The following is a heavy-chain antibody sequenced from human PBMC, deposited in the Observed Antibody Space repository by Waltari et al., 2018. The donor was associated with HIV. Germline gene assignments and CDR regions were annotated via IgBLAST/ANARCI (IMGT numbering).Heavy chain of an antibody. V-gene: IGHV3-23*01. CDR1: GFSFSTYA. CDR3: AKMSKSWLLAAGTFDY. Sequence: EVQLLESGGALVQTGGSLRLSCAASGFSFSTYAMGWVRQAPGKGLEWVSSISSSGDTTRYAESVEGRLAISRDNSKNSLYLQINSLRADDTAIYYCAKMSKSWLLAAGTFDYWGQGTLVTVSS. CDR2: ISSSGDTT. J-gene: IGHJ4*02. D-gene: IGHD5-18*01.